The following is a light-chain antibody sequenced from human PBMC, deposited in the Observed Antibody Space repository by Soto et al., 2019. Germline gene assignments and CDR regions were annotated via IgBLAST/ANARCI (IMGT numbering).Light chain of an antibody. CDR3: QQSYSTLWT. Sequence: IQVTQSPSSLSASVGDRVTITCRASQSISSYLNWYQQKPGKAPKLLIYAASSLQSVVPSRFSGSGSGTDFTLTIRRLQPESFATYYCQQSYSTLWTFGKGTKVEIK. J-gene: IGKJ1*01. CDR1: QSISSY. V-gene: IGKV1-39*01. CDR2: AAS.